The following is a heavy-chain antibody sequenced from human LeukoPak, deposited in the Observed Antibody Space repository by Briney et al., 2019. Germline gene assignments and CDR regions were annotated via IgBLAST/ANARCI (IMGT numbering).Heavy chain of an antibody. CDR2: INPNSGGT. J-gene: IGHJ4*02. CDR1: GYTFTGYY. Sequence: ASVTVSCKTSGYTFTGYYMHWVRQAPGQGLEWMGWINPNSGGTNYAQKFQGRVTMTRDTSISTAYMELSRLRSDDTAVYYCAREIGAKTMITFGGVIALDYWGQGTLVTVSS. CDR3: AREIGAKTMITFGGVIALDY. V-gene: IGHV1-2*02. D-gene: IGHD3-16*02.